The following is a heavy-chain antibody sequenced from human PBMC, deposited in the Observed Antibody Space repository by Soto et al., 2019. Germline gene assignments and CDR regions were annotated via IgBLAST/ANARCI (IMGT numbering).Heavy chain of an antibody. CDR3: ACIFSGGYGYGFYYYGMDV. Sequence: ADTLSLTCTVSGCSISSSSYYWGWIRQPPGKGQEWIGSIYYSGSTYYNPSLKSRVTISVDTSKNQFSLKLSSVTAADTAVYYCACIFSGGYGYGFYYYGMDVRGQGTTVTVSS. CDR2: IYYSGST. CDR1: GCSISSSSYY. V-gene: IGHV4-39*01. J-gene: IGHJ6*02. D-gene: IGHD5-18*01.